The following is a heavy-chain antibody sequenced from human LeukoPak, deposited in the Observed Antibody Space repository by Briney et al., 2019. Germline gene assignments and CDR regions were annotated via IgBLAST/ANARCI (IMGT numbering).Heavy chain of an antibody. CDR1: RFTFGSYW. V-gene: IGHV3-74*01. CDR3: ASRTGVY. CDR2: INTDGCST. Sequence: PGGSLRLSCAASRFTFGSYWMHWVRQAPGKGLVWVSRINTDGCSTTYADSVKGRFTISRDNAKNTLYLQMNSLRAEDTAVYYCASRTGVYWGQGTLVTVSS. J-gene: IGHJ4*02. D-gene: IGHD1-14*01.